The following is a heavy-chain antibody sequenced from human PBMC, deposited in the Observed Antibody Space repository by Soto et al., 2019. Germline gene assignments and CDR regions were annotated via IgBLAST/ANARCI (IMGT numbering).Heavy chain of an antibody. CDR1: GFTFSSYA. J-gene: IGHJ4*02. CDR3: AKDSRVRSNSYDLGDD. CDR2: IIGSTGRT. Sequence: EVQLLESGGGLVQPGGSLRLSCAASGFTFSSYAMNWVRQAPGQGLEWVSAIIGSTGRTFYADSVKGRFTISRDNSQNTLYLQMNCLRAEDTAIYYCAKDSRVRSNSYDLGDDWGQGTLVTVSS. D-gene: IGHD3-10*01. V-gene: IGHV3-23*01.